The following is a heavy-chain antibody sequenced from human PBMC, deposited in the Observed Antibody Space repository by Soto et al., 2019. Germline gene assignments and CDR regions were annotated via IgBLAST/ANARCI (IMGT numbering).Heavy chain of an antibody. Sequence: PGGSLRLSCAASGCTFSSYAMHWVRQAPGKGLEWVALISYDGSNKYYADSVKGRFTISRDNSKNTLYLQMKSLRAEDTAVYYCARGLVAAGTEPLDYWGQGTLVTVSS. CDR3: ARGLVAAGTEPLDY. CDR1: GCTFSSYA. D-gene: IGHD6-13*01. J-gene: IGHJ4*02. CDR2: ISYDGSNK. V-gene: IGHV3-30-3*01.